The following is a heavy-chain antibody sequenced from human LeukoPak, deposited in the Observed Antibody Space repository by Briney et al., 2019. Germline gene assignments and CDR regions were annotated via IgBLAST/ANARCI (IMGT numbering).Heavy chain of an antibody. Sequence: GGSLRLSCAASGFTFSAYGMHWVRQAPGKGLECVSLVSYDGSTKYYTDSVKGRFTISRDNSKHTLYLQMNSLRAEDTAVYYCANLKAAAGTNYYYYGMDVWGQGTTVTVSS. J-gene: IGHJ6*02. CDR2: VSYDGSTK. CDR3: ANLKAAAGTNYYYYGMDV. D-gene: IGHD6-13*01. V-gene: IGHV3-30*18. CDR1: GFTFSAYG.